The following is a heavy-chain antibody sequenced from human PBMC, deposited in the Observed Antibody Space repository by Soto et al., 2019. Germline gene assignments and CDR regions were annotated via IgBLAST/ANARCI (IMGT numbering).Heavy chain of an antibody. D-gene: IGHD3-3*01. V-gene: IGHV1-3*01. CDR2: INAGNGNT. CDR1: GYTFTSYA. Sequence: QVQLVQSGAEVKKPGASVKVSCKASGYTFTSYAMHWVRQAPGQRLEWMGWINAGNGNTKYSQKFQGRVTITRDTSASTAYMELSSLRSEDTAVYYGARGSITLFGVVIAGYWGKGTLVTVSS. J-gene: IGHJ4*02. CDR3: ARGSITLFGVVIAGY.